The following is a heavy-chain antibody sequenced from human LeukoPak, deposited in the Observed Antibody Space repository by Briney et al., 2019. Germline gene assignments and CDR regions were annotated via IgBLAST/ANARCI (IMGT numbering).Heavy chain of an antibody. Sequence: GGSLRLSCAASGFTFNSYSMNWVRQAPGKGLEWVSYISSSSSNIYYADSVKGRFTISRDNAKNSLYLQMNSLRAEDTAVYYCARRAYYFDYWGQGTLVTVSS. V-gene: IGHV3-21*05. CDR2: ISSSSSNI. CDR3: ARRAYYFDY. J-gene: IGHJ4*02. CDR1: GFTFNSYS.